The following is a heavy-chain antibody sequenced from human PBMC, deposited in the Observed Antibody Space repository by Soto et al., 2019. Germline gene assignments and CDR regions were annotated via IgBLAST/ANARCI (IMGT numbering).Heavy chain of an antibody. CDR3: AGTAAAGKSSYGVYV. D-gene: IGHD6-13*01. CDR1: GYSFTSYW. V-gene: IGHV5-51*01. CDR2: IYPGDSDT. J-gene: IGHJ6*01. Sequence: PGESLKISGKGSGYSFTSYWVGWVRQMPVEGLERMGIIYPGDSDTRYSPSFQGQVTISADKSISTAYLQWSSLKASDTALYYFAGTAAAGKSSYGVYVWGQGTTVPVYS.